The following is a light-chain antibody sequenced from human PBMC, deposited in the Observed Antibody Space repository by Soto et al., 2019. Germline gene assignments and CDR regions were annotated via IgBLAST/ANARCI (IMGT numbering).Light chain of an antibody. Sequence: QSVLTQPASVSGSPGQSITIPCTGTSSDVGGYNYVSWYQQHPGKAPKLMIYEVSNRPSGVSNRFSGSKSGNTASLTISALQAEDEADYYCSSYTSSSTLVFGTGTKVTVL. CDR2: EVS. CDR1: SSDVGGYNY. CDR3: SSYTSSSTLV. V-gene: IGLV2-14*01. J-gene: IGLJ1*01.